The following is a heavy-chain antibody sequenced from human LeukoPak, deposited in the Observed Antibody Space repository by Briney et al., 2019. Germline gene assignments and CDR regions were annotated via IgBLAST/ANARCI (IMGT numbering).Heavy chain of an antibody. D-gene: IGHD6-19*01. CDR1: GGSMSPYH. CDR2: IYYSGST. Sequence: PSETLSLTCTVSGGSMSPYHWGWIRQPPGKGLEWTGYIYYSGSTNYNPSLNSRVTISVDTSKDQFSLRLSSVTAADTAIYYCARAVSGRFDYWGQGTLVTVSS. CDR3: ARAVSGRFDY. J-gene: IGHJ4*02. V-gene: IGHV4-59*08.